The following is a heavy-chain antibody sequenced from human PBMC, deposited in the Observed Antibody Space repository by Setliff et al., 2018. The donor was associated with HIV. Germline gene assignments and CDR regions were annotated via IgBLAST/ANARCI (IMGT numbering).Heavy chain of an antibody. V-gene: IGHV3-23*01. J-gene: IGHJ6*03. D-gene: IGHD6-6*01. CDR3: AKDEGGDSSVPYYYLNV. Sequence: PGGSLRLSCGASGFSFSSYAMSWVRQAPGKGLEWVSAISGGGYRTYYADSVKGRFTISRDDSNNRLHLQMNSLRAEDTAVYFCAKDEGGDSSVPYYYLNVWGKGTTVTVSS. CDR2: ISGGGYRT. CDR1: GFSFSSYA.